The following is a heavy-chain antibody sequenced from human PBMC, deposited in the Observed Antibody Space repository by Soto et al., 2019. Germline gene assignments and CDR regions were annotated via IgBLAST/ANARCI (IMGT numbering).Heavy chain of an antibody. V-gene: IGHV3-7*01. CDR2: VNQDGSEK. Sequence: EVQLVESGGGLVQPGGSLRLSCAASRFTFTSYWMSWVRQAPGKGLEWVANVNQDGSEKFYVDSVKGRFTISRDNAKNSLYLQMNSLRAEDTAVYYCVRDKDYLDYWGQGTLVTVSS. CDR3: VRDKDYLDY. CDR1: RFTFTSYW. D-gene: IGHD3-10*01. J-gene: IGHJ4*02.